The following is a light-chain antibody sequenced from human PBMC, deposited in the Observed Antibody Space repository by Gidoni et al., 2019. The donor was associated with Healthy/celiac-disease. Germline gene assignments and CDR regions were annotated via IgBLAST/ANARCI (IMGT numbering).Light chain of an antibody. Sequence: TQPASVSGSPGQSITISCTGTSSDVGSYNLVSWYQQHPGKAPKLMIYEVSKRPSGVSNRFSGSKSGNTASLTISGLQAEDEADYYCCSYAGSSTLVVFGGGTKLTVL. CDR2: EVS. CDR3: CSYAGSSTLVV. V-gene: IGLV2-23*02. J-gene: IGLJ2*01. CDR1: SSDVGSYNL.